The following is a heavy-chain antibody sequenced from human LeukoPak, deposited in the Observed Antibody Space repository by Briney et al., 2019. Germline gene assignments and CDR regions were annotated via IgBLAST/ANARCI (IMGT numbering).Heavy chain of an antibody. D-gene: IGHD1-26*01. CDR3: ARDPFEL. Sequence: PGGSLRLSCEASGFTLSNHWMTWVRQAPGKGLEWVATITQGGRGKFYVDSVKGRFTISGDNAKSSLYLQMNSLRAEDTAVYYCARDPFELWGQGTLVTVSS. V-gene: IGHV3-7*01. CDR1: GFTLSNHW. J-gene: IGHJ4*02. CDR2: ITQGGRGK.